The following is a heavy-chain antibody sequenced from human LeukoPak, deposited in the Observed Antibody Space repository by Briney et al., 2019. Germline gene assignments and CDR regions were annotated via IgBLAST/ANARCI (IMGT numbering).Heavy chain of an antibody. V-gene: IGHV3-48*01. CDR3: AKFYDILTGYFDY. CDR2: MSSSSSTI. J-gene: IGHJ4*02. CDR1: GFTFSSYT. D-gene: IGHD3-9*01. Sequence: GGSLRLSCAASGFTFSSYTMSWVRQAPGKGLEWVSYMSSSSSTIYCADSVKGRFTISRDNSKSTLYLQMNSLRAEDTAVYYCAKFYDILTGYFDYWGQGTLVTVSS.